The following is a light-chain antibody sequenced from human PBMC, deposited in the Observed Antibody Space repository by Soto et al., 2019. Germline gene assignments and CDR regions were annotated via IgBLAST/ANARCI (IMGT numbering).Light chain of an antibody. CDR3: ASWDNSLTVV. CDR1: TSNIGTKT. CDR2: KNN. Sequence: QSVLTQPPSASGTPGQRVTISCSGSTSNIGTKTVNWYQQLPGSAPKLLIYKNNQRPSGVPDRFSGSKSGTSASLAISGLHSEDEADYYCASWDNSLTVVFGGGTQLTV. J-gene: IGLJ2*01. V-gene: IGLV1-44*01.